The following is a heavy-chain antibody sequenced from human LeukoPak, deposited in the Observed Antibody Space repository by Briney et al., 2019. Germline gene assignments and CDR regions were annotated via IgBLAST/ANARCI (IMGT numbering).Heavy chain of an antibody. J-gene: IGHJ4*02. CDR2: IYYSGST. CDR3: ARGTIFDLDY. V-gene: IGHV4-59*12. CDR1: GGSISSYY. D-gene: IGHD3-3*01. Sequence: SETLSLTCTVSGGSISSYYWSWIRQPPGKGLEWIGYIYYSGSTNYNPSLKSRVTISVDTSKNQFSLNLSSVTAADTAVYYCARGTIFDLDYWGQGTLVTVSS.